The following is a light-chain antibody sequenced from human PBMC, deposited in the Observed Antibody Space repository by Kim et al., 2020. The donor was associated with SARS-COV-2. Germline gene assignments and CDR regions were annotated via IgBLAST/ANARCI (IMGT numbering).Light chain of an antibody. CDR2: SAS. V-gene: IGKV3-15*01. Sequence: SPGARATLPCRTSQRVNNNLAWYRQKPGQAPRLLFYSASTRATGVPARLRGSGSGTEFTLTISSMQSEDFAVYYCHQYNYWPVTFGQGTRLEIK. CDR3: HQYNYWPVT. CDR1: QRVNNN. J-gene: IGKJ5*01.